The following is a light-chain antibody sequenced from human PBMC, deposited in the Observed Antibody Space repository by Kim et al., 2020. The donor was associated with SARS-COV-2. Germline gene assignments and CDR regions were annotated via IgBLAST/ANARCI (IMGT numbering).Light chain of an antibody. V-gene: IGLV3-25*03. CDR3: QSADSSGTSWV. CDR2: KDS. J-gene: IGLJ3*02. CDR1: ALQKQY. Sequence: RGQTARITCSGDALQKQYAYWYQQEPGQAPVLVIYKDSERPSGIPERFSGSSSGTTVTLTISGVQEEDEADYYCQSADSSGTSWVFGGGTQLTVL.